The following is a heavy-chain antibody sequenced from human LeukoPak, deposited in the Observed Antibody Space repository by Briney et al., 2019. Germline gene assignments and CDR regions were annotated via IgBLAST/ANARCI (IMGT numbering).Heavy chain of an antibody. Sequence: SETLSLTCTVSGGSISSGSYYWGWIRQPPGKGLEWIGSIYYSGSTYYNPSLKSRVTISVDTSKNQFSLKLSSVTAADTAVYYCARQETNGDRGVYWGQGTLVTVSS. CDR3: ARQETNGDRGVY. J-gene: IGHJ4*02. V-gene: IGHV4-39*01. D-gene: IGHD2-8*01. CDR1: GGSISSGSYY. CDR2: IYYSGST.